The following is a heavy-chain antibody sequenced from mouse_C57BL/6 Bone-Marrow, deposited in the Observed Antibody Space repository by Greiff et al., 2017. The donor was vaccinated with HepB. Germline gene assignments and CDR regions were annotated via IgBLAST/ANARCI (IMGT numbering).Heavy chain of an antibody. J-gene: IGHJ2*01. CDR3: TTNYYGSSSYYFDY. Sequence: EVKLQQSGAELVRPGASVKLSCTASGFNIKDDYMHWVKQRPEQGLEWIGWIDPENGDTEYASKFQGKATITADTSSNTAYLQLSSLTSEDTAVYYCTTNYYGSSSYYFDYWGQGTTLTVSS. CDR2: IDPENGDT. CDR1: GFNIKDDY. V-gene: IGHV14-4*01. D-gene: IGHD1-1*01.